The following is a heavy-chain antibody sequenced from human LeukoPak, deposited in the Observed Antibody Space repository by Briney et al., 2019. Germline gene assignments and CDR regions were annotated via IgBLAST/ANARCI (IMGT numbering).Heavy chain of an antibody. CDR1: GYSISSGYY. CDR2: IYHSGST. J-gene: IGHJ5*02. CDR3: ARQRFLEWLLSSREHHWFDP. Sequence: SETLSLTCAVSGYSISSGYYWGWIRQPPGEGLEWIGSIYHSGSTYYNPSLKSRVTISVDTSKNQFSLKLSSVTAADTAVYYCARQRFLEWLLSSREHHWFDPWGQGTLVTVSS. V-gene: IGHV4-38-2*01. D-gene: IGHD3-3*01.